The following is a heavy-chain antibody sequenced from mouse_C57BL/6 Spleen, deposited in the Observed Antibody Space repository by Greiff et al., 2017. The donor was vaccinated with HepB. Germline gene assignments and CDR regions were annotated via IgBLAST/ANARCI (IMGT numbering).Heavy chain of an antibody. CDR1: GYAFSSYW. CDR3: ARSPWYFDV. V-gene: IGHV1-80*01. J-gene: IGHJ1*03. Sequence: VQLQESGAELVKPGASVKISCKASGYAFSSYWMTWVKQRPGKGLEWIGQIYPGDGDTNYNGKFKGKATLTADKSSSTSYMQLSSLTSEASAVYFCARSPWYFDVWGTGTTVTVSS. CDR2: IYPGDGDT.